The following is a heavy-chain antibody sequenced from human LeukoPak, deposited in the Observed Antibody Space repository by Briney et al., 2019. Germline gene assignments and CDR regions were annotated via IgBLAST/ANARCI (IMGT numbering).Heavy chain of an antibody. Sequence: SETLSLTCTVSGGSISSSSYYWGWIRQPPGKGLEWIGSIYYSGSTYYNPSLKSRVTISVDTSKNQFSLKLSSVTAADTAVYHCARQGAVAGTSYYYYALDVWGQGTTVTVSS. J-gene: IGHJ6*02. D-gene: IGHD6-19*01. CDR1: GGSISSSSYY. V-gene: IGHV4-39*01. CDR3: ARQGAVAGTSYYYYALDV. CDR2: IYYSGST.